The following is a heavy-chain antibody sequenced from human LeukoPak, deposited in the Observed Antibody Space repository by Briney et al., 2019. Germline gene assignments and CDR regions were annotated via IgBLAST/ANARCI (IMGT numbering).Heavy chain of an antibody. J-gene: IGHJ4*02. V-gene: IGHV1-69*13. CDR1: GGSFSGYE. CDR2: INPMFASP. D-gene: IGHD5-24*01. CDR3: ARRRWLQLGYFDY. Sequence: SVKVSCKASGGSFSGYEISWVRQAPGRGLEWMGGINPMFASPSYAQKFQGRVTITADASTSTAYMELTSLRSEDTAIYFCARRRWLQLGYFDYWGQGTLVTVSS.